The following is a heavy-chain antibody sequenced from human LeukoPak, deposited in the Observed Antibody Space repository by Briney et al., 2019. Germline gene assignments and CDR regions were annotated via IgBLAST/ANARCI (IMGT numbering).Heavy chain of an antibody. CDR3: AGGNTVSGDY. Sequence: ASVKVSCKASGYTFTTFDVDWVRQATGQGLEWLGWMSPRSGATGYAQKFQGRVTMTRDTSTNTAYMELTNLRSDDTAVYYCAGGNTVSGDYWGQGTLVTVSS. CDR1: GYTFTTFD. J-gene: IGHJ4*02. D-gene: IGHD1-26*01. V-gene: IGHV1-8*01. CDR2: MSPRSGAT.